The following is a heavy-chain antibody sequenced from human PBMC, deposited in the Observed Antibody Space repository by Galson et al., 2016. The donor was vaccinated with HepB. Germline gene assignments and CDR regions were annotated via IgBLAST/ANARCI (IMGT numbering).Heavy chain of an antibody. CDR1: GFTFKDYC. CDR2: ISPSGDTI. J-gene: IGHJ5*02. V-gene: IGHV3-11*01. CDR3: ARDAYPFP. Sequence: SLRLSCAASGFTFKDYCMTWIRQAPGKGLEWVSYISPSGDTIYYGDSVKGRFTISRDNARNSLYLQMNSLRAEDTAVYFCARDAYPFPWGQGTLVTVSS.